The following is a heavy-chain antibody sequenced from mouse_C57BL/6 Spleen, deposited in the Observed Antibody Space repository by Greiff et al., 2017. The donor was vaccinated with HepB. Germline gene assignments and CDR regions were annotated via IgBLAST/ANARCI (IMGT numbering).Heavy chain of an antibody. Sequence: QVHVKQPGAELVKPGASVKLSCKASGYTFTSYWMHWVKQRPGQGLEWIGMIHPNSGSTNYNEKFKSKATLTVDKSSSTAYMQLSSLTSEDSAVYYCAREFITTVGDYFDYWGQGTTHTVSS. CDR2: IHPNSGST. D-gene: IGHD1-1*01. CDR3: AREFITTVGDYFDY. CDR1: GYTFTSYW. J-gene: IGHJ2*01. V-gene: IGHV1-64*01.